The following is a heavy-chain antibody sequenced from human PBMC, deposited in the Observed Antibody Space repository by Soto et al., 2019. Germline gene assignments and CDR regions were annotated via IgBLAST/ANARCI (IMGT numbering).Heavy chain of an antibody. D-gene: IGHD1-1*01. J-gene: IGHJ4*02. V-gene: IGHV4-34*01. CDR2: INDSGSI. Sequence: QVQLQQWGAGLLKPSETLSLSCAVYGGSFSGYFWSWIRQPPGKGLEWIGEINDSGSIIYNPSLKSRVTILVDTSKNQLSLNLSSVTAADTAVYYCARFVGATNGMRGSPRDYWGQGTLVTVSS. CDR3: ARFVGATNGMRGSPRDY. CDR1: GGSFSGYF.